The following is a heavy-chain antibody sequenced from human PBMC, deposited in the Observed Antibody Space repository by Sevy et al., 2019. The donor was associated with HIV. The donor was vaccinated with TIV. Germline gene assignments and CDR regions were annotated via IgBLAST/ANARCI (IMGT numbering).Heavy chain of an antibody. J-gene: IGHJ6*03. V-gene: IGHV3-72*01. CDR2: IRNRPNRYTT. CDR1: GFAFSDHY. D-gene: IGHD2-21*01. CDR3: VGGPNCGVGGCQQISPYCLDV. Sequence: GGSLRLSCAASGFAFSDHYVDWVRQAPGKGLEWVGRIRNRPNRYTTEYAASVEGRFTISRDDSRHSLYLKMNSLKTEDSAVYYCVGGPNCGVGGCQQISPYCLDVWGIGATVTVSS.